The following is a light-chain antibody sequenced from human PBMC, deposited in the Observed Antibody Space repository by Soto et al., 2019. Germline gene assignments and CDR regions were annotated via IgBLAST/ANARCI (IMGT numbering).Light chain of an antibody. CDR2: LGS. J-gene: IGKJ4*01. Sequence: DIVMTQSPLSLPVTPGESASISCRSSQSLLHSNGYNYLVWYLQKPGQSPQLLIYLGSNRASGVPDRFSGSGSGTDFTLKISRVEAEDVGVYYCMQALQTPLTFGGGTKVEIK. CDR3: MQALQTPLT. CDR1: QSLLHSNGYNY. V-gene: IGKV2-28*01.